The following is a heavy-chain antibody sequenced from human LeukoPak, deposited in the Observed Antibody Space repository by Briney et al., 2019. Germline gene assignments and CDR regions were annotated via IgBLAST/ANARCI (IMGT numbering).Heavy chain of an antibody. J-gene: IGHJ5*02. V-gene: IGHV4-39*02. CDR2: INYSGST. D-gene: IGHD2-2*01. Sequence: SETLSLTCTVSGGSIISSSYYWGWIRQPPGKGLEGIGSINYSGSTYYNPSLKSRGPISVDPSKNHFSLKMSSVTAADTAVYYCARRLSVVPAATNWFDPWGQGTLVTVSS. CDR3: ARRLSVVPAATNWFDP. CDR1: GGSIISSSYY.